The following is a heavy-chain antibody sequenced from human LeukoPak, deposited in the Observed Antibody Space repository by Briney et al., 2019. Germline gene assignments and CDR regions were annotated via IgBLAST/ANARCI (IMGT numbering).Heavy chain of an antibody. CDR3: ARGRSGAATPYGY. D-gene: IGHD2-15*01. Sequence: PSQTLSLTCTVSGGSISSGSYYWSGIRQPAGKGLEWIGRIYTSGRTNYNPSLKSRVTISVDTSKNQLSLTLSSVTAADTAVYYCARGRSGAATPYGYWGQGTLVTVSS. CDR1: GGSISSGSYY. J-gene: IGHJ4*02. CDR2: IYTSGRT. V-gene: IGHV4-61*02.